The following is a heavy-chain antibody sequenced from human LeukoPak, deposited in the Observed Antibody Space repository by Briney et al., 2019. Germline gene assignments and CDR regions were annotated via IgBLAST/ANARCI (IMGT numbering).Heavy chain of an antibody. CDR1: GYTFTVYH. Sequence: ASVKVSCKASGYTFTVYHMHWVRQAPGQGLEWMGIINPSDGSTTYAQKFQGRVSITRDMSTSTIYMELSSLRSDDTAVYYCARRAAMVTGAFDIWGQGTMVTVSS. CDR2: INPSDGST. D-gene: IGHD5-18*01. CDR3: ARRAAMVTGAFDI. J-gene: IGHJ3*02. V-gene: IGHV1-46*01.